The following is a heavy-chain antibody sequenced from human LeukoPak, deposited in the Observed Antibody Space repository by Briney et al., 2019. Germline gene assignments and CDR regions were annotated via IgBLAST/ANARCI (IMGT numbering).Heavy chain of an antibody. V-gene: IGHV1-2*02. D-gene: IGHD6-13*01. CDR1: GYTFTGYY. Sequence: GASVKVSCKASGYTFTGYYMHWVRQAPGQGLEWMGWINPNSGGTNYAQKFQGRVTMTRDMSTSTVYMELSSLRSEDTAVYCCARGASAAAGIEDAFDIWGQGTMVTVSS. J-gene: IGHJ3*02. CDR2: INPNSGGT. CDR3: ARGASAAAGIEDAFDI.